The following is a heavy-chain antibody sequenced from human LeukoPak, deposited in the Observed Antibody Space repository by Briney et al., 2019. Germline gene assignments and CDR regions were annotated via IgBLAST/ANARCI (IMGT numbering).Heavy chain of an antibody. V-gene: IGHV3-7*01. CDR3: ARDGPNYYDSRNAFDI. J-gene: IGHJ3*02. D-gene: IGHD3-22*01. CDR2: INQDETTK. CDR1: GFTFTSDW. Sequence: GGPLRLSCAASGFTFTSDWMAWLRQAPGKGLEFVTSINQDETTKNYVDSVKGRFTISRDNAKSSLYLQMNSLRAEDTAVYYCARDGPNYYDSRNAFDIWGQGTMVTVSS.